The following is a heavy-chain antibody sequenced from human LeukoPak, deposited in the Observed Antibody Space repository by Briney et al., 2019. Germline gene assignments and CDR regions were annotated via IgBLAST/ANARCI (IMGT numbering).Heavy chain of an antibody. D-gene: IGHD3-10*01. CDR2: INQDGSEK. J-gene: IGHJ5*02. V-gene: IGHV3-7*01. CDR3: ARPLKYYYGSETYFWFDP. CDR1: GFTFSSYW. Sequence: GGSLRLSCAASGFTFSSYWMSWVRQAPGKGLEWVANINQDGSEKYYVDSVKGRFTISRDNAKNSLYLQMNSLRAEDAAVYYCARPLKYYYGSETYFWFDPWGQGTLVTVSS.